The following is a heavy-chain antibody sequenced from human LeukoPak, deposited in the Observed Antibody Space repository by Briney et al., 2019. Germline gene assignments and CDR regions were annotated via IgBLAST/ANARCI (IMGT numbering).Heavy chain of an antibody. Sequence: PGGSLRLSCAASGFTFSAHWMTWVRQAPGKGLEWVANIKQDGSEKYYVDSVRGRFTISRDNAKNALNLQMNNLRAEDTAVYYCARHGLHWGQGILVTVSS. V-gene: IGHV3-7*02. CDR1: GFTFSAHW. CDR2: IKQDGSEK. J-gene: IGHJ1*01. CDR3: ARHGLH. D-gene: IGHD3-16*01.